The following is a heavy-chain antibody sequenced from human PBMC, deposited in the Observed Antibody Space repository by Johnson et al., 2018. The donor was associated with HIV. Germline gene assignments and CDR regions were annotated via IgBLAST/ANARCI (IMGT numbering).Heavy chain of an antibody. V-gene: IGHV3-11*01. J-gene: IGHJ3*02. Sequence: QVQLVESGGGLVQPGGSLRLSCAASGFTFSDYYMSWIRQAPGKGLEWVSYISRSGSIKYYADSVKGRFTISRDNAKNSLYLQMNSLRAEDTALYYCASPRGGYYFDAFDIWGQGTMVTVSS. CDR3: ASPRGGYYFDAFDI. CDR1: GFTFSDYY. D-gene: IGHD3-22*01. CDR2: ISRSGSIK.